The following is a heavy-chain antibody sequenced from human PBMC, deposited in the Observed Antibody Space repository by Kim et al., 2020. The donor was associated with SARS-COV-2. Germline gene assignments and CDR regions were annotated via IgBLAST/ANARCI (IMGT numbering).Heavy chain of an antibody. V-gene: IGHV3-23*01. CDR1: GFTFSSYA. D-gene: IGHD6-13*01. CDR2: MSGNGVSI. J-gene: IGHJ4*02. CDR3: AKRRDSSSWSPNY. Sequence: GGSLRLSCAASGFTFSSYAMSWVRQAPGKGLEWVSGMSGNGVSIYYADSVKGRFTISRDNSKNTLFLQMNSLRAEDTAVYYCAKRRDSSSWSPNYWGQGTLVTVSS.